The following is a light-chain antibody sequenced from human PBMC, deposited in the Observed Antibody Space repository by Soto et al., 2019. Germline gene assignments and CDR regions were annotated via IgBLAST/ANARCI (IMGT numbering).Light chain of an antibody. Sequence: ENVLTQSPGTLSLSPGERATLSCRASQSVGTYLAWYQHKPGQAPRLLIFDASKRATGIPARFSGSGSGTDFTLTISSLEPEDFAVYYCQQTYSHPYSIGQGTKLEI. CDR3: QQTYSHPYS. J-gene: IGKJ2*01. CDR2: DAS. CDR1: QSVGTY. V-gene: IGKV3-11*01.